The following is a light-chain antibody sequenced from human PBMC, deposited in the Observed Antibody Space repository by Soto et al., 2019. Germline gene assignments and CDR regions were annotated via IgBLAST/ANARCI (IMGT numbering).Light chain of an antibody. J-gene: IGLJ1*01. CDR1: RSNIGADYD. V-gene: IGLV1-40*01. Sequence: QTVVTQPPSVSGAPGQRVTISCTGSRSNIGADYDVHWYKQLPGTAPKLLIYGDINRPSGVPDRFTGSKSGTSASLAITGLQAEDEAVYYCQSYDSSLFYVFGTGTKVTVL. CDR3: QSYDSSLFYV. CDR2: GDI.